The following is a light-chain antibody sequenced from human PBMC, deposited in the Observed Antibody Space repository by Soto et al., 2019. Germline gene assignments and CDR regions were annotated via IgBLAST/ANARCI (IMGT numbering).Light chain of an antibody. J-gene: IGKJ2*01. CDR1: QSIRSW. CDR2: GAS. CDR3: QQYDSYSYT. Sequence: DIQMTQSPSTLSASVGDRVTITCRASQSIRSWLAWYQQKPGKAPKLLIYGASNLESGVPSRFSGSGSGTEFTLTISSLQPDDFASYFCQQYDSYSYTFGQGTK. V-gene: IGKV1-5*01.